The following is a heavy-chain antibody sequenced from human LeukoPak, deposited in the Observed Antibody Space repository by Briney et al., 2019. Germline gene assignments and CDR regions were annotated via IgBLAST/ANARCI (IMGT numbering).Heavy chain of an antibody. CDR3: ARDLGLRGSK. Sequence: GGSLRLSCEVSGFIFSNSWMHWVRQTPGKGLVWVSRMYGDMNDISYADSVKGRFTISRDNAKNTVYLQMNSLRGEDTAVYYCARDLGLRGSKWGQGTLVTVPS. CDR2: MYGDMNDI. V-gene: IGHV3-74*01. J-gene: IGHJ4*02. D-gene: IGHD4-23*01. CDR1: GFIFSNSW.